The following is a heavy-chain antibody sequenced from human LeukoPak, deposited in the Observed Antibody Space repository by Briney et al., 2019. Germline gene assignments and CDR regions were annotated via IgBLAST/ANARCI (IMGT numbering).Heavy chain of an antibody. CDR3: ARGDGWLLSHFDY. D-gene: IGHD3-22*01. J-gene: IGHJ4*02. V-gene: IGHV1-2*02. CDR1: GYTISDYF. Sequence: ASVRVSCKASGYTISDYFMHWVRQAPGQGLEWMGWINPNTNGINYAQKFQGRVIMTRDTSISTAYMELSRLRSDDTAVYYCARGDGWLLSHFDYWGQGTLVTVSS. CDR2: INPNTNGI.